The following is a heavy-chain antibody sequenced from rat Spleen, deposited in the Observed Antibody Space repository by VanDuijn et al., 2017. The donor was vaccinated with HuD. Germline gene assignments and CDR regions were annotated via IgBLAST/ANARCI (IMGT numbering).Heavy chain of an antibody. CDR1: GFTFNAYC. J-gene: IGHJ3*01. CDR2: ISNTGGSV. Sequence: EVQLVESGGGLVQPGRSLKLSCVASGFTFNAYCMTWIRQAPGKGLEWVASISNTGGSVNYPDSVKGRFTISRDNAQNTLYLRMKSLRSEDTATYYWTRWGDGSDCYKGVKDAWGQGTRVTVSS. D-gene: IGHD1-12*02. V-gene: IGHV5-31*01. CDR3: TRWGDGSDCYKGVKDA.